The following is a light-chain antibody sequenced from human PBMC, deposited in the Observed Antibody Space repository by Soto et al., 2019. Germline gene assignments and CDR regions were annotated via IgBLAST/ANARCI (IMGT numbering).Light chain of an antibody. CDR3: CSYAGSYFWV. V-gene: IGLV2-11*01. CDR2: DIT. Sequence: QSVLTQPRSVSGSPGQSVTISCTGTSSDVGNSVSWYQQHPGEAPKLLISDITKRPSGVPDRFSGSKSGNTASLTISGLQAEDEADYYCCSYAGSYFWVFGGGTQLTVL. J-gene: IGLJ3*02. CDR1: SSDVGNS.